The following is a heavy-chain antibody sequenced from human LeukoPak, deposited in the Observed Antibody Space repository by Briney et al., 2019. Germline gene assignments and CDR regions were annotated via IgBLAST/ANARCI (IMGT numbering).Heavy chain of an antibody. Sequence: SETLSLTCTVSGDSMYSGSYYWSWIRQPPGKGLEWIGEINHSGSTNYNPSLKSRVTISVDTSKNQFSLKLSSVTAADTAVYYCARGHSVYSSSSFGYYFDYWGQGTLVTVSS. CDR2: INHSGST. D-gene: IGHD6-6*01. CDR3: ARGHSVYSSSSFGYYFDY. J-gene: IGHJ4*02. V-gene: IGHV4-39*07. CDR1: GDSMYSGSYY.